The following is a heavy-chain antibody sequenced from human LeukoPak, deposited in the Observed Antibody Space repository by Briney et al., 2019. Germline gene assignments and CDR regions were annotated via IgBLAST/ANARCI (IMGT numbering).Heavy chain of an antibody. V-gene: IGHV1-69*04. D-gene: IGHD3-22*01. CDR2: IIPILGIA. J-gene: IGHJ4*02. Sequence: ASVTVSCKASGGTFSSYAISWVRQAPGQGLEWMGRIIPILGIANYAQKFQGRVTITADKSTSTAYMELSSLRSEDTAVYYCARTGLDSSSFDYWGQGTLVTVSS. CDR1: GGTFSSYA. CDR3: ARTGLDSSSFDY.